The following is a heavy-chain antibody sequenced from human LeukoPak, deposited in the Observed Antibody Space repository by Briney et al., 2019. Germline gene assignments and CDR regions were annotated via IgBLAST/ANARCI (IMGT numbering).Heavy chain of an antibody. D-gene: IGHD6-13*01. CDR3: ATRGGSSWSAY. J-gene: IGHJ4*02. CDR1: GFKFDDYT. CDR2: VTWNGRST. V-gene: IGHV3-43D*03. Sequence: GGSLRLSCVASGFKFDDYTMHWVRQAPGKGLEWVAYVTWNGRSTSYGDSVKGRFTISRDNRKKSLYLQMNGLRPEDTALYYCATRGGSSWSAYWGQGTLVTVSS.